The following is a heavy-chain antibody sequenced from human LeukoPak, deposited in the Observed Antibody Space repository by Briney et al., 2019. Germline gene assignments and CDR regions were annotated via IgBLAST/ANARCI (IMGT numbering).Heavy chain of an antibody. V-gene: IGHV3-11*03. CDR1: GFTFSDYY. CDR3: ARQPSSQNFDY. Sequence: PGGSLRLSCAASGFTFSDYYTSWIRQAPGKGLEWVSYISPSGRHTNYADSVKGRFTISRDNAKNSLYLQMNSLRAEDTAVYYCARQPSSQNFDYWGQGALVTVSS. D-gene: IGHD6-13*01. CDR2: ISPSGRHT. J-gene: IGHJ4*02.